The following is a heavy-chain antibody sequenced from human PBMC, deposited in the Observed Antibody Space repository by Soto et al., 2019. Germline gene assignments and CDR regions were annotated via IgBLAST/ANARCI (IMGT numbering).Heavy chain of an antibody. CDR3: ARTIVVVPAAIGYYYMDV. V-gene: IGHV3-7*01. CDR1: GFTFSRYW. D-gene: IGHD2-2*01. Sequence: PGGSLRLSCAASGFTFSRYWMSWVRQAPGKGLEWVANIEQDGSEKYYVDSVKGRFTISRDNAKNSLYLQMNSLRAEDTAVYYCARTIVVVPAAIGYYYMDVWGKGTTVTVSS. CDR2: IEQDGSEK. J-gene: IGHJ6*03.